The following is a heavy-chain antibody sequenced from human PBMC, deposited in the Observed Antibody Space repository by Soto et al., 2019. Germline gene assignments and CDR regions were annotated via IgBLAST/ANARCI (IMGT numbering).Heavy chain of an antibody. D-gene: IGHD3-9*01. V-gene: IGHV3-23*01. Sequence: EVQLLESGGGLVQPGGSLRLSCSASGFPFSNYAMSWVRQATGKGLEWVSAISRSGGSPYYADSVRGRFTVSRDNSKHTLYLQMNSLRAEDTAVYYCARRLDYDILTGTIDYWGQGTLVTVSS. J-gene: IGHJ4*02. CDR2: ISRSGGSP. CDR3: ARRLDYDILTGTIDY. CDR1: GFPFSNYA.